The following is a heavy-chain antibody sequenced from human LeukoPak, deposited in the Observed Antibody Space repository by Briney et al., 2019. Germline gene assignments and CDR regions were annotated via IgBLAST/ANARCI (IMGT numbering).Heavy chain of an antibody. CDR1: GGSISSGGFS. CDR2: IYHSGST. D-gene: IGHD3-10*01. CDR3: ARSGGIITMVRGVTTPFDY. V-gene: IGHV4-30-2*01. Sequence: SQTLSLTCGVSGGSISSGGFSWSWIRQPPGKGLEWIGYIYHSGSTYYKPSLKSRVTISIDRSKNYSSLNLSSVTAADTAVYYCARSGGIITMVRGVTTPFDYWGQGTLVTVSS. J-gene: IGHJ4*02.